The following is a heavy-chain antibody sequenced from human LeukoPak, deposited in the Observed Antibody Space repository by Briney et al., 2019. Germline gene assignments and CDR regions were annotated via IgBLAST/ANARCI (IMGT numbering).Heavy chain of an antibody. CDR2: IYYTGSV. Sequence: PSETLSLTCTISGASISTGGFYWTWIRQPPGEGLEWIGYIYYTGSVDYDASLKSRLTISLDTSKNRFSLKLNSVTAADTAVYYCARDHSYYFGSQTSTLDVWGQGTAVTVSS. CDR1: GASISTGGFY. CDR3: ARDHSYYFGSQTSTLDV. J-gene: IGHJ6*02. V-gene: IGHV4-31*03. D-gene: IGHD3-10*01.